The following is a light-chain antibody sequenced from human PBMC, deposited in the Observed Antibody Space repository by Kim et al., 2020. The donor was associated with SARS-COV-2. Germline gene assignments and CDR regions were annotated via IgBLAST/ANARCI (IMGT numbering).Light chain of an antibody. V-gene: IGKV1-27*01. CDR2: APS. CDR1: QDIANS. Sequence: ASIRDRVTITCRASQDIANSFAWYQQKPGNVPQVLIYAPSILQAVVPSRFSGSGTRTEFTCTIDSMRNEDVATYYCQKYTSAPCSFGPGTKVEIK. J-gene: IGKJ1*01. CDR3: QKYTSAPCS.